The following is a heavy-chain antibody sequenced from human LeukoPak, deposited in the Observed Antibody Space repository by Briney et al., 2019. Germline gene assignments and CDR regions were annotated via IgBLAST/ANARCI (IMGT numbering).Heavy chain of an antibody. CDR2: ISSSGSTI. J-gene: IGHJ6*03. V-gene: IGHV3-48*04. CDR3: ARDRCSSTSCYGSYYYYMDV. Sequence: AGGSLRLSCAASGFTFSSNSMNWVRQAPGKGLEWVSYISSSGSTIYYADSVKGRFTISRDNAKNSLYLQMNSLRAEDTAVYYCARDRCSSTSCYGSYYYYMDVWGKGTTVTVSS. D-gene: IGHD2-2*01. CDR1: GFTFSSNS.